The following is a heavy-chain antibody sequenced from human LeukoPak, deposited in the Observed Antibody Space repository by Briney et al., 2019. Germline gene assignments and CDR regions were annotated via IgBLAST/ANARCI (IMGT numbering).Heavy chain of an antibody. CDR3: TSLGGYPDY. CDR2: IRSKANSYAT. J-gene: IGHJ4*02. V-gene: IGHV3-73*01. D-gene: IGHD5-12*01. Sequence: GGSLRLSCAASGFTFSGSAMHWVRQASGKGLEWVGRIRSKANSYATAYAASVKGRFSISRDDSKNTAYLQMNSLKTEDTAVYYCTSLGGYPDYWGQGTLVTVSS. CDR1: GFTFSGSA.